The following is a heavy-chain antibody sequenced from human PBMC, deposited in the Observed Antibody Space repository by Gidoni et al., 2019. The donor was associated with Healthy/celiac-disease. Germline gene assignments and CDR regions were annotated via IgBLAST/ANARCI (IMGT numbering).Heavy chain of an antibody. Sequence: QVQLVQSGAEVKKPGSSVKVSCKASGGTFSRYAISWVRQAPGQGLEWMGGIIPIFGTANYAQKFQGRVTITADESTSTAYMELSSLRSEDTAVYYCARWTEYCTNGVCYIGHFDYWGQGTLVTVSS. J-gene: IGHJ4*02. V-gene: IGHV1-69*01. CDR1: GGTFSRYA. D-gene: IGHD2-8*01. CDR3: ARWTEYCTNGVCYIGHFDY. CDR2: IIPIFGTA.